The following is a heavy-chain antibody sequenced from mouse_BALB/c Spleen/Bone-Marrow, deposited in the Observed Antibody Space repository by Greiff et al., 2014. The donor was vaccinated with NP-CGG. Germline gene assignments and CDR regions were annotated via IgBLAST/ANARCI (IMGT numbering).Heavy chain of an antibody. CDR1: GFNFKDTY. CDR2: IDPANGNA. Sequence: VQLQQSGAELVKPGASVNLSCTASGFNFKDTYMHWVKQRPGQGLEWIGGIDPANGNAKYNENFQDKATITADTSSNTSYMHASRQTYDETSDYYGTSGDALYAMDYWGQGTSVTVSS. J-gene: IGHJ4*01. CDR3: TSGDALYAMDY. V-gene: IGHV14-3*02.